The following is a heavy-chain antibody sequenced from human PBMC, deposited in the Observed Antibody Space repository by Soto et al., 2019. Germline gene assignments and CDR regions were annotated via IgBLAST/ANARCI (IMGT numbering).Heavy chain of an antibody. D-gene: IGHD2-2*01. J-gene: IGHJ6*02. CDR2: VYYSGLT. Sequence: PSETRSLTCFVAGASIRRRISYWGWIRHSPGKGLDWIGSVYYSGLTHYNPSFRGRVAIFVDTSKNQFSVRLNSVTAADTAVYYCARLPAAGVAAGGTMDVWRPGTTVTVSS. CDR1: GASIRRRISY. V-gene: IGHV4-39*01. CDR3: ARLPAAGVAAGGTMDV.